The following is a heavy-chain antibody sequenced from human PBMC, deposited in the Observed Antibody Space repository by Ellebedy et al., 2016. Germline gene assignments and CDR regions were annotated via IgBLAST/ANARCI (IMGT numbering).Heavy chain of an antibody. J-gene: IGHJ4*01. CDR2: ISSDGTDI. Sequence: GESLKISCAASGFTFSNYWMHWVRQVPGKGLVWVSRISSDGTDINYADSVRGQFTISRDNAKDTLYLQMNSLRAEDTAVYYCARSGPPDHWGQGSLVTVSS. CDR1: GFTFSNYW. V-gene: IGHV3-74*01. CDR3: ARSGPPDH.